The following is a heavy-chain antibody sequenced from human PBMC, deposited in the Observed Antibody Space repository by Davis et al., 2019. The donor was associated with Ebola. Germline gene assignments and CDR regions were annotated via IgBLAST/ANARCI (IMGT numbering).Heavy chain of an antibody. CDR3: ARDIVVVPAAIHYYYGMDV. V-gene: IGHV3-30*04. CDR1: GFTFSSYA. D-gene: IGHD2-2*02. Sequence: GESLKISCAASGFTFSSYAMHWVRQAPGKGLEWVAVISYDGSNKYYADSVKGRFTISRDNSKNTLYLQMNSLRAEDTAVYYCARDIVVVPAAIHYYYGMDVWGQGTTVTVSS. J-gene: IGHJ6*02. CDR2: ISYDGSNK.